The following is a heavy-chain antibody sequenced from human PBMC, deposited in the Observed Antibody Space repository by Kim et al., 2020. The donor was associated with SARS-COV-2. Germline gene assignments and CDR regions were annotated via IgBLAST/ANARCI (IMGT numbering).Heavy chain of an antibody. CDR3: AKARKSSIVVIITNNYDAFDI. D-gene: IGHD3-22*01. V-gene: IGHV3-23*01. CDR2: ISGSVGIT. J-gene: IGHJ3*02. CDR1: GFSFSSYA. Sequence: GGSLRLSCAASGFSFSSYAMTWVRQAPGKGLEWVSGISGSVGITYYADSVKGRFTISRDNSKNTLYLQVNSLRAEDTAVYYCAKARKSSIVVIITNNYDAFDIWGQGTMVTVSS.